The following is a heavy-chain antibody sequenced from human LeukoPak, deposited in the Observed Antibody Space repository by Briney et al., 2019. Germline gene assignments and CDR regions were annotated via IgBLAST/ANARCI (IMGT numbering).Heavy chain of an antibody. CDR2: INPDGSRT. Sequence: GGSLRLSCAASGFTFSSYCMHWVRHAPGEGLVWVSRINPDGSRTSHADSVKGRFTISRDNAKNTLYLQMNSLRGEDTAVYYCARDDCSSSSCLAYWGQGTLVTVSS. CDR1: GFTFSSYC. D-gene: IGHD2-2*01. V-gene: IGHV3-74*01. CDR3: ARDDCSSSSCLAY. J-gene: IGHJ4*02.